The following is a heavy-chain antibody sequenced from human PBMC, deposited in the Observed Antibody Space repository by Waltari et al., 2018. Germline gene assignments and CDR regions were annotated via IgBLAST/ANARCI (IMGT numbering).Heavy chain of an antibody. CDR2: IYTGGSI. Sequence: VQLVESGGDMVHPGGSLRLSCVVHGLNFMNYEMDWVRQAPGKGLECIGRIYTGGSIDYNPSLKSRVTISVDTSKNQFSLKLTSVTAADTAVYYCARGRVPDANVFDPWGQGTLVVVSS. J-gene: IGHJ5*02. CDR1: GLNFMNYE. V-gene: IGHV4-4*09. D-gene: IGHD2-2*01. CDR3: ARGRVPDANVFDP.